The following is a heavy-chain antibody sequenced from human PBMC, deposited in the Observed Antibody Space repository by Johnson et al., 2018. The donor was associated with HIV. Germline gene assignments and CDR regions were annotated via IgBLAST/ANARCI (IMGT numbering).Heavy chain of an antibody. V-gene: IGHV3-20*04. CDR2: ISWNGGRP. Sequence: EQLVESGGGVVRPGGSLRLSCATSGFTFGDYGVSWIRQVPGKGLEWVSGISWNGGRPVYVDSVKGRFTISRDNAKNSLYLQMNSLRAEDTAVYYCAINSGYDAHGAFDIWGQGTMVTVSS. D-gene: IGHD5-12*01. CDR1: GFTFGDYG. CDR3: AINSGYDAHGAFDI. J-gene: IGHJ3*02.